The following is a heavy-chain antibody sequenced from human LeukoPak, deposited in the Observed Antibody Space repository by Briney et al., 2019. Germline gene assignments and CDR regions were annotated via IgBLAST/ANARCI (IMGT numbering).Heavy chain of an antibody. V-gene: IGHV4-34*01. Sequence: SETLSLTCAVYGGSFSGYYWSWIRQPPGKGLEWIGEINHSGSTNYNPSLKNRVTISVDTSKNQFSLKLSSVTAADTAVYYCARPSAVAGIFPFDYWGQGTLVTVSS. J-gene: IGHJ4*02. CDR1: GGSFSGYY. CDR2: INHSGST. CDR3: ARPSAVAGIFPFDY. D-gene: IGHD6-19*01.